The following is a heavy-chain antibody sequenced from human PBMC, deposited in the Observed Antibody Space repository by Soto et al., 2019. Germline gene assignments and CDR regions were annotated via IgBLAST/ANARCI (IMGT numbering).Heavy chain of an antibody. CDR3: AREPCAHSYGCDAFDI. D-gene: IGHD5-18*01. V-gene: IGHV3-64*01. Sequence: PGGSLRLSCAASGFTFSSYAMHWVRQAPGKGLEYVSAISSNGVSTNYANSVQSRFTISRDNSKNTLYLQMGSLRAEDMAVYYCAREPCAHSYGCDAFDIWGQGTMVTVSS. CDR1: GFTFSSYA. CDR2: ISSNGVST. J-gene: IGHJ3*02.